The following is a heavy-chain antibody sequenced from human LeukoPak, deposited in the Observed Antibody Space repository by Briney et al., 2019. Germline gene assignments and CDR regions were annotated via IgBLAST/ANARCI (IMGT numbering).Heavy chain of an antibody. CDR2: IQDDGVEK. V-gene: IGHV3-7*01. J-gene: IGHJ4*02. CDR1: GFNFSINW. Sequence: GGSLRLSCAASGFNFSINWMTWVRQAPGKGLEWVANIQDDGVEKNYVESVKGRFIIPRDNAKDSLFLQMSSLRDEDTALYYCARGYAAIPDWGQGTLVTVSS. CDR3: ARGYAAIPD. D-gene: IGHD2-15*01.